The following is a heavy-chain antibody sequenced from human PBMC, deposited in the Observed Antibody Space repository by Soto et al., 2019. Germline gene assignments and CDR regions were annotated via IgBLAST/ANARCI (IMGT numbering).Heavy chain of an antibody. CDR3: TRSPSGRFPSGNGFDL. V-gene: IGHV3-13*01. CDR1: ECTCGEYG. J-gene: IGHJ3*01. Sequence: GGSQRLSKSAAECTCGEYGMCWVSKRKRKSREWVSAIGTHSDTFYPDSVKGRFTISRENAKSSLYLQMNSLRDGDTAVYYCTRSPSGRFPSGNGFDLWGQGTMVTVSS. D-gene: IGHD1-26*01. CDR2: IGTHSDT.